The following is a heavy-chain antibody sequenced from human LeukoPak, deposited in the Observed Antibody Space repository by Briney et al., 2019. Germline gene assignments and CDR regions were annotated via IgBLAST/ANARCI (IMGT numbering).Heavy chain of an antibody. J-gene: IGHJ6*03. CDR1: GGSISSHY. CDR2: IYYSGST. V-gene: IGHV4-59*11. D-gene: IGHD6-13*01. CDR3: ARAEIPGYSSSWYAGYYYYYMDV. Sequence: SETLSLTCTVSGGSISSHYWSWLRQPPGKGLEWIGYIYYSGSTNYNPSLKSRVTISVDTSKNQFSLKLSSVTAADTAVYYCARAEIPGYSSSWYAGYYYYYMDVWGKGTTVTVSS.